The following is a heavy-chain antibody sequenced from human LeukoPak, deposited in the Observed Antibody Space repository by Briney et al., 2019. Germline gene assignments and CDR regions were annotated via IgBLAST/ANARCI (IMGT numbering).Heavy chain of an antibody. CDR2: ISGSGGST. V-gene: IGHV3-23*01. Sequence: GGSLRFSCAASGFTLSSYAMSWVRQAPGKGLEWVSAISGSGGSTYYADSVKGRFTISRDNSKNTLYLQMNSLRAEDTAVYYCAKDPSGSYYFDYWGQGTLVTVSS. D-gene: IGHD1-26*01. J-gene: IGHJ4*02. CDR1: GFTLSSYA. CDR3: AKDPSGSYYFDY.